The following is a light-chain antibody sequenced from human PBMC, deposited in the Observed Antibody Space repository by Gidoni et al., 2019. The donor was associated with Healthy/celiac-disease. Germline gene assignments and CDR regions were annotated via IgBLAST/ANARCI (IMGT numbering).Light chain of an antibody. CDR3: QQLNSYPPVT. CDR2: AAS. J-gene: IGKJ4*01. CDR1: QGISSY. V-gene: IGKV1-9*01. Sequence: IQLTLSPSFLSPSVGDRVTITCRASQGISSYLAWYQQKPGKAPKLLIYAASTLQSGVPSRFSGSGSGTEFTLTISSLQPEDFAIYYCQQLNSYPPVTFGGGTKVEIK.